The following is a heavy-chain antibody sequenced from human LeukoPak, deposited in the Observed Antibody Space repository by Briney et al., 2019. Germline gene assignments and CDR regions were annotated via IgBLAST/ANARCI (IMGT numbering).Heavy chain of an antibody. CDR1: GFTFSSYA. CDR3: AKSRGMIVVAVPDAFDI. CDR2: ISGSGGST. Sequence: GGSLRLSCAASGFTFSSYAMSWVRQAPGKGLEWVSAISGSGGSTYYADSVKGRFTISRDNSKNTLYLQMNSLRAEGTAVYYCAKSRGMIVVAVPDAFDIWGQGTMVTVSS. D-gene: IGHD3-22*01. V-gene: IGHV3-23*01. J-gene: IGHJ3*02.